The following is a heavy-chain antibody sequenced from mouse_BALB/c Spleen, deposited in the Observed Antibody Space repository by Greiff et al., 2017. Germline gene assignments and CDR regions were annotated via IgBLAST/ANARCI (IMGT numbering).Heavy chain of an antibody. CDR2: SRNKANDYTT. J-gene: IGHJ3*01. CDR3: ARSYYGSFPFAY. D-gene: IGHD1-1*01. Sequence: EVKLMESGGGLVQPGGSLRLSCATSGFTFSDFYMEWVRQPPGKRLEWIAASRNKANDYTTEYSASVKGRFIVSRDTSQSILYLQMNALRAEDTAIYYCARSYYGSFPFAYWGQGTLVTVSA. V-gene: IGHV7-1*02. CDR1: GFTFSDFY.